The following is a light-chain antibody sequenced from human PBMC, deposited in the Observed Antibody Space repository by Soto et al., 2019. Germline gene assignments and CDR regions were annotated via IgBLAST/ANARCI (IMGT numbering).Light chain of an antibody. CDR2: EVS. CDR1: SSDVGGYNS. Sequence: QSALTQPPSASGSPGQSVTISCTGTSSDVGGYNSVSWYQHHPGEAPKLMIYEVSKRPSGVPDRFSGSKSADTASLTVPGLQAEDEADYYCSSYAGSNNYVFGTGTKVTVL. CDR3: SSYAGSNNYV. J-gene: IGLJ1*01. V-gene: IGLV2-8*01.